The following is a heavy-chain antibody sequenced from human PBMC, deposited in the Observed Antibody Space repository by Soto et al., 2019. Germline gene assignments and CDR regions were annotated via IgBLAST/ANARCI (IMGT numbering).Heavy chain of an antibody. CDR2: IIPILVIA. J-gene: IGHJ5*02. V-gene: IGHV1-69*02. CDR1: GGTFSSYT. CDR3: ARCDYGDYGRFDP. D-gene: IGHD4-17*01. Sequence: QVQLVQSGAEVKKPGSSVKVSCKASGGTFSSYTISWVRQAPGQGLEWMGRIIPILVIANYAQKFQGRVTITADKSTSTAYMELSSLISEVTAGYYGARCDYGDYGRFDPWGQGTLVTVSS.